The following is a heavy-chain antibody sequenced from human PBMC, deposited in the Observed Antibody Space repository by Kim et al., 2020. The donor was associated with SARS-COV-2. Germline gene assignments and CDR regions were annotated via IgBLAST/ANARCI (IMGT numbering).Heavy chain of an antibody. CDR1: GFTFSNHW. V-gene: IGHV3-74*01. CDR3: ARGSGSYGFDS. Sequence: GGSLRLSCAASGFTFSNHWMHWVRQAPGKGPVWVSRINADRSVIEYAASVKGRFTISGDNAKSTLDLQMNGLRPEDTAVYYCARGSGSYGFDSWGQGILVAGSS. D-gene: IGHD1-26*01. CDR2: INADRSVI. J-gene: IGHJ4*02.